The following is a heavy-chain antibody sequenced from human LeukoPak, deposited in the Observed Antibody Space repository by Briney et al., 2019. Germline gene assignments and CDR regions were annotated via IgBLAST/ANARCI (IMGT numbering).Heavy chain of an antibody. CDR2: VYHTGTS. CDR1: GASINEYY. CDR3: RVVNGGHFDY. V-gene: IGHV4-59*01. Sequence: SETLSLTCSVSGASINEYYWTWIRQPPGKGREWIGYVYHTGTSGYHPSLKSRVAMSLDTSKNQVSLKLRSVTAADTAVYCTRVVNGGHFDYWGQGTLVTVSS. D-gene: IGHD2-8*01. J-gene: IGHJ4*02.